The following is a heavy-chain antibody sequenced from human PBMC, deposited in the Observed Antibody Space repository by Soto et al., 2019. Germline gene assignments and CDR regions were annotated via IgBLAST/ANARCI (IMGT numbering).Heavy chain of an antibody. D-gene: IGHD6-13*01. J-gene: IGHJ3*02. V-gene: IGHV4-30-2*01. CDR2: IYHSGST. CDR1: GGSISSGGYS. Sequence: SETLSLTCAVSGGSISSGGYSWSWIRQPPGKGLEWIGYIYHSGSTYYNPSLKSRVTISVDRSKNQFSLKLSSVTAADTAVYYCARDMAAADDAFDIWGQGTMVTVSS. CDR3: ARDMAAADDAFDI.